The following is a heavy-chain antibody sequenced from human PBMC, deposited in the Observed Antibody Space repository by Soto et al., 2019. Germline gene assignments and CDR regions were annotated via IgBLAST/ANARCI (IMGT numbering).Heavy chain of an antibody. Sequence: QVQLVQSGAEVKKPGSSVKVSCKASGGTFSSYAISWVRQAPGQGLEWMGGIIPIFGTANYAQKFQGRVTITADESTSTAYMELSILRSEDTAVYYCASWSGYCGGDCYDAYYYYGMDVWGQGTTVTVSS. J-gene: IGHJ6*02. CDR2: IIPIFGTA. CDR1: GGTFSSYA. V-gene: IGHV1-69*01. D-gene: IGHD2-21*02. CDR3: ASWSGYCGGDCYDAYYYYGMDV.